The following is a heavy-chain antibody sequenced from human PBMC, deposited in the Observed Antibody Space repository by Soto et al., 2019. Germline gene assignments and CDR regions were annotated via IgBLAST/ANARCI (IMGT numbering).Heavy chain of an antibody. CDR2: IYYSGST. D-gene: IGHD7-27*01. CDR1: GGSISSSSYY. Sequence: SETLSLTCTVSGGSISSSSYYWGWIRQPPGKGLEWIGSIYYSGSTYYNPSLKSRVTISVDTSKNQFSLKLSSVTAADTAVYYCARLLTWACFDYWGQGTRVTVSS. CDR3: ARLLTWACFDY. V-gene: IGHV4-39*01. J-gene: IGHJ4*02.